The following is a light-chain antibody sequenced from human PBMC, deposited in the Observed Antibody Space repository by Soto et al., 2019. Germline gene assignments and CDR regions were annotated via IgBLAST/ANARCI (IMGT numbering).Light chain of an antibody. CDR2: GAS. CDR1: QTVGDHF. CDR3: QHYGPSPIT. Sequence: EIALTQSPDTLSLSLGETATLSCRASQTVGDHFLAWYQQKPGQAPRLLIYGASSRATGIPDRFSGSGSGTDFTLTISRLEPDDFAVFYCQHYGPSPITFGQGTRLEI. V-gene: IGKV3-20*01. J-gene: IGKJ5*01.